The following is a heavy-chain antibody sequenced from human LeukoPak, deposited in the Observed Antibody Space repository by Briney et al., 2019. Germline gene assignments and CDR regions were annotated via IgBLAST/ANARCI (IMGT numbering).Heavy chain of an antibody. CDR2: LNSDGSST. CDR3: ARDLLWCGDPGAFDI. J-gene: IGHJ3*02. Sequence: GGSLRLSCAASGYTLSSYWTHWVRHAPGKGLVWVSRLNSDGSSTSYTDSVKGRFTISRDNAKNTLYRQMNSVRAEDTAVYCGARDLLWCGDPGAFDIWGQGTMVTVSS. D-gene: IGHD3-10*01. V-gene: IGHV3-74*01. CDR1: GYTLSSYW.